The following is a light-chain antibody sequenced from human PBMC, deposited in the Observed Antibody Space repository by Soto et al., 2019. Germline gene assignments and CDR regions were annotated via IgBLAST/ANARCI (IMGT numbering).Light chain of an antibody. Sequence: QSVLTQSPSASASLGASVKLTCTLSSGHTSIAWLQLQPGKGPRYLMKVNNDGSHWKGDGIPDRFSGSSSGPERYLTISSLQSEDEADYYCQTWGTGIRVFGGGTKVTVL. V-gene: IGLV4-69*01. CDR1: SGHTS. CDR2: VNNDGSH. J-gene: IGLJ3*02. CDR3: QTWGTGIRV.